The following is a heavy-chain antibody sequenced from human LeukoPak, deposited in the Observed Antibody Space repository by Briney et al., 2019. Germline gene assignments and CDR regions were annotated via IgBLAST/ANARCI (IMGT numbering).Heavy chain of an antibody. CDR1: GYIFTGSY. V-gene: IGHV1-2*02. CDR2: INPNSGGT. D-gene: IGHD3-22*01. Sequence: ASVKVSCKASGYIFTGSYVHWVRQAPGQGLEWMGWINPNSGGTNYAQKFQGRVTMTRDTSISTAYMELSRLRSDDTAVYFCARRCDTSSYYTYYFDYWGQGTLVTVSS. J-gene: IGHJ4*02. CDR3: ARRCDTSSYYTYYFDY.